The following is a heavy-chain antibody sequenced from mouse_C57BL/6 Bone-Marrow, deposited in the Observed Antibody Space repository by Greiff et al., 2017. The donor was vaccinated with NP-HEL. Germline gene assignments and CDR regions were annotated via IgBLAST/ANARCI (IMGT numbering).Heavy chain of an antibody. CDR1: GFTFSSYG. CDR3: ASPYYSNYVTFAY. V-gene: IGHV5-6*01. Sequence: EVKLVESGGDLVKPGGSLKLSCAASGFTFSSYGMSWVRQTPDKRLEWVATISSGGSYTYYPDSVKGRFTISRDNAKNTLYLQMSSLKSEDTAMYYCASPYYSNYVTFAYWGKGTLVTVSA. J-gene: IGHJ3*01. D-gene: IGHD2-5*01. CDR2: ISSGGSYT.